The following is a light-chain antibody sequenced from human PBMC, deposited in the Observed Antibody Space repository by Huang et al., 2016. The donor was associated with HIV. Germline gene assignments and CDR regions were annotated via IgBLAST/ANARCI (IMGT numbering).Light chain of an antibody. V-gene: IGKV3-11*01. CDR3: QQRSNWPLT. Sequence: EIVLTQSPATLSLSPGERATLSCRASQSVNNYLAWFHQTPGQAPRRLIYDASYRATGIPGRFSGSGSGTDFTLTISSLEPEDFAVYYCQQRSNWPLTFGGGTKVEIK. J-gene: IGKJ4*01. CDR2: DAS. CDR1: QSVNNY.